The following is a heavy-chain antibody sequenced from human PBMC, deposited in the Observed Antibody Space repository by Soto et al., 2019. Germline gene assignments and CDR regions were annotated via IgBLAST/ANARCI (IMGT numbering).Heavy chain of an antibody. V-gene: IGHV4-59*08. Sequence: QVQLQESGPGLVKPSETLSLTCTVSGGSISSYYWSWIRQPPGKGLEWIAYIHYSGSTDYNPSLKSRVTISLDKSKNQFSLKLTSVTAADTAVYHCARHGLRLDYWGQGTLVTVSS. D-gene: IGHD2-21*01. CDR1: GGSISSYY. J-gene: IGHJ4*02. CDR3: ARHGLRLDY. CDR2: IHYSGST.